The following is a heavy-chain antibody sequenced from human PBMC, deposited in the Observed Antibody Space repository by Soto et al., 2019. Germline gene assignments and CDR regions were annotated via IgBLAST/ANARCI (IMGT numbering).Heavy chain of an antibody. CDR1: GFTFSSFA. Sequence: EVQLFESGGGLVQPGGSLRLSCAASGFTFSSFAMSWVRQATGKGLEWVSVISGGGITHYSNSVKGRFTISRDNSKNMVSLEMTTLRAEDTALYYCAKGANYVGLFDSWGQGTLVTVST. CDR3: AKGANYVGLFDS. CDR2: ISGGGIT. D-gene: IGHD3-16*01. V-gene: IGHV3-23*01. J-gene: IGHJ5*01.